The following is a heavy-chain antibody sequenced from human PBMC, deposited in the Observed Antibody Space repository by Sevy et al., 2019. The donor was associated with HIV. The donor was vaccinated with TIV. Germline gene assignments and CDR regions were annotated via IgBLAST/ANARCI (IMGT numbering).Heavy chain of an antibody. V-gene: IGHV3-30-3*01. CDR1: GFTFSSYA. D-gene: IGHD3-10*01. CDR3: ARDKHYYGSGGDI. J-gene: IGHJ3*02. CDR2: ISYDGSNK. Sequence: GGSLRLSCAASGFTFSSYAMHWVRQAPGKGLEWVAVISYDGSNKYYADSVKGRFTISRDNSKNTLYLQMNSLRAEDTAVYYCARDKHYYGSGGDIWGQGTMVPVSS.